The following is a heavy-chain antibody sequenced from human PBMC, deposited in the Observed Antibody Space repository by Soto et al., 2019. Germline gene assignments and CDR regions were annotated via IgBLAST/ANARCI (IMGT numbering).Heavy chain of an antibody. D-gene: IGHD3-3*01. V-gene: IGHV4-31*03. CDR1: GGSISSGGYY. Sequence: PSETLSLTCTVSGGSISSGGYYWSWIRQHPGKGLEWIGYIYYSGSTYYNPSLKSRVTISVDTSKNQFPLKLSSVTAADTAVYYCARESVEWTKAGYDYWGQGTLVTVSS. CDR3: ARESVEWTKAGYDY. J-gene: IGHJ4*02. CDR2: IYYSGST.